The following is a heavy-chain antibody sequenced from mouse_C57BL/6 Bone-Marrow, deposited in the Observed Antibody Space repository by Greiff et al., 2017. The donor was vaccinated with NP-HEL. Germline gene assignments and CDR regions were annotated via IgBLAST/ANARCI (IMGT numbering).Heavy chain of an antibody. V-gene: IGHV1-59*01. D-gene: IGHD1-1*01. Sequence: VQLQQPGAELVRPGTSVKLSCKASGYTFTSYWMHWVKQRPGQGLEWIGVIDPSDSYTNYNQKFKGKATLTVDTSACTAYMQLSSLTSEDSAVYYCARWHYYYGSSTGAMDYWGQGTSVTVSS. J-gene: IGHJ4*01. CDR3: ARWHYYYGSSTGAMDY. CDR2: IDPSDSYT. CDR1: GYTFTSYW.